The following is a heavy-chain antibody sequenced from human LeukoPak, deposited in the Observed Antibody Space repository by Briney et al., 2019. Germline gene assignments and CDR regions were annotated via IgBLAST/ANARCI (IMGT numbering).Heavy chain of an antibody. CDR3: AKDNTDQFDY. J-gene: IGHJ4*02. D-gene: IGHD2-2*01. Sequence: AGGSLRLSCAASGFTFSSYGMHWVRQAPGKGLEWVAFIPYDGGNKYYSDSVKGRFTISRDNSKNTLYLQMNSLRPEDTAVYYCAKDNTDQFDYWGQGTLVTVSS. CDR2: IPYDGGNK. CDR1: GFTFSSYG. V-gene: IGHV3-30*02.